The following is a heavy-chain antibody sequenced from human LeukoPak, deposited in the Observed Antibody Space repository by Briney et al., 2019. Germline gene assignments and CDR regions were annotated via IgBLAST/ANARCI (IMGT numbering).Heavy chain of an antibody. CDR3: ARDYCSSTSYLFDY. CDR1: GYTFTGYH. D-gene: IGHD2-2*01. Sequence: GASVKVSCKASGYTFTGYHMHWVRQAPGQGLEWMGRINPNSGDTNNAQKFQGRVTMTRDTSISTAYMDLSRLTSDDTAVYYCARDYCSSTSYLFDYWGQGTLVTVSS. J-gene: IGHJ4*02. CDR2: INPNSGDT. V-gene: IGHV1-2*06.